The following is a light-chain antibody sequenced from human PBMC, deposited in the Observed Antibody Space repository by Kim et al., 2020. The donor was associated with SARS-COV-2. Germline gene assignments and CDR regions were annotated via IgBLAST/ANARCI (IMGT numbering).Light chain of an antibody. Sequence: VSPGERATLSCWTSQSVSSNLAWYQQKPGQPPRLLIYGASTRAAGCPARFSGGGSGTEFTLTVSSLQSEGFAVYYCQQYDDWPRTFGQGTKVDIK. CDR3: QQYDDWPRT. CDR2: GAS. CDR1: QSVSSN. V-gene: IGKV3-15*01. J-gene: IGKJ1*01.